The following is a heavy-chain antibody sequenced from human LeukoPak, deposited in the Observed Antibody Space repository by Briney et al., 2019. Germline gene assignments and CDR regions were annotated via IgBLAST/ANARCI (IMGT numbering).Heavy chain of an antibody. Sequence: SETLSLTCTVSGASISSYYWSWVRQPPGKGLEWIAYIYYSGSTNCNPSLKSRVTISLDTSKNQFSLKLSSVTAADTAVYYCARHGEGGNYYYYDMDVWGKGTTVTVSS. CDR3: ARHGEGGNYYYYDMDV. J-gene: IGHJ6*03. CDR1: GASISSYY. V-gene: IGHV4-59*08. CDR2: IYYSGST. D-gene: IGHD7-27*01.